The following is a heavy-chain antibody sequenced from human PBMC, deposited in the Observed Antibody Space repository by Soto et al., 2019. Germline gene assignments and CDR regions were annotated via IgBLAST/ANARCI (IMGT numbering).Heavy chain of an antibody. CDR1: GFTVSSNY. V-gene: IGHV3-66*01. CDR2: IYSGGST. D-gene: IGHD6-19*01. CDR3: AREAALGYSSGWNHDAFDI. Sequence: GGSLRLSCAASGFTVSSNYMSWVRQAPGKGLEWVSVIYSGGSTYYADSVKGRFTISRDNSKNTVYLQMNSLRAEDTAVYYCAREAALGYSSGWNHDAFDIWGQGTMVTVSS. J-gene: IGHJ3*02.